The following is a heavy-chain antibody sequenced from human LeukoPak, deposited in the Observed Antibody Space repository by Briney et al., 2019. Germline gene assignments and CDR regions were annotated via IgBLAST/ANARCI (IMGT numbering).Heavy chain of an antibody. CDR3: AKSRGESRRPSNY. V-gene: IGHV3-23*01. CDR2: ISGSGDTT. CDR1: GFTFSSYA. Sequence: GGSLRLSCAASGFTFSSYAMNWVRQAPGKGLEWVSFISGSGDTTYYADSVKGRFTISRDNSKNTLYLQMNSLRAEDTAVYYCAKSRGESRRPSNYWGQGTLVTVSS. D-gene: IGHD2-2*01. J-gene: IGHJ4*02.